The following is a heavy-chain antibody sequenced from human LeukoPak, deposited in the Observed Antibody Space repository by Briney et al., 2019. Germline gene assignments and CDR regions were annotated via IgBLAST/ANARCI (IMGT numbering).Heavy chain of an antibody. CDR2: ISGSAGST. V-gene: IGHV3-23*01. Sequence: GGSLRLSCTASGFTFSNAWMSWVRQAPGKGLEWVSAISGSAGSTNYADSVKGRFTISRDNFKNTLYLQMNSLRVEDTAVYYCARTGSSRFDYWGQGTLVTVSS. J-gene: IGHJ4*02. CDR1: GFTFSNAW. CDR3: ARTGSSRFDY. D-gene: IGHD1-26*01.